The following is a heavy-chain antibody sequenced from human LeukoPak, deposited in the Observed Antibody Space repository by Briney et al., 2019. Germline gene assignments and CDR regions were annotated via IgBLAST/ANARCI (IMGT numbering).Heavy chain of an antibody. D-gene: IGHD2/OR15-2a*01. CDR3: ARGGIILPRPSDAFDI. CDR2: ISTYNGNT. J-gene: IGHJ3*02. V-gene: IGHV1-18*01. Sequence: EASVKVSCKASGYTFTSYGISWVRQAPGQGLEWMGWISTYNGNTNYAQKLQGRVTMTTDTSTSTAYMELRSLRSDDTAVYYCARGGIILPRPSDAFDIWGQGTMVTVSS. CDR1: GYTFTSYG.